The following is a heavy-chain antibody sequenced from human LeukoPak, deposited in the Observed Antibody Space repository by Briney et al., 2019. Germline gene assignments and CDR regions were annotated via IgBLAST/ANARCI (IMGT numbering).Heavy chain of an antibody. CDR2: ISSSSNYI. J-gene: IGHJ6*03. V-gene: IGHV3-21*01. CDR1: GFTFSTYT. Sequence: GGSLRLSCAASGFTFSTYTMNWVRQAPGKGLEWVSSISSSSNYIYYADSVKGRFTISRDNAKNSLYLQMSSLRAEDTAVYYCARAPDYYYTDVWGRGTTVTVSS. CDR3: ARAPDYYYTDV.